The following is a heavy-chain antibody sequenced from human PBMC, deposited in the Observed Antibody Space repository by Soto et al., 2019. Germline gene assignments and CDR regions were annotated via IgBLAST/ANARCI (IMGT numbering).Heavy chain of an antibody. CDR3: ARDDSGFSGSHYIDYFNY. V-gene: IGHV1-3*01. Sequence: GSSVKLSCKASGNTVRNYAIHWVRQAPGQRLEWMGWINGGNGNTYYSEHFQGRVTFTRDTSAGTVYMQLSSLTSEDTAVYYCARDDSGFSGSHYIDYFNYWGHGILVTVSS. J-gene: IGHJ4*01. D-gene: IGHD1-26*01. CDR2: INGGNGNT. CDR1: GNTVRNYA.